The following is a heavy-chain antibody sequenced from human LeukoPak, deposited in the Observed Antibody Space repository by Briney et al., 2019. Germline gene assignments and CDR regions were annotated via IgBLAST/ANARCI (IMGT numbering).Heavy chain of an antibody. V-gene: IGHV1-69*13. CDR2: IIPIFGTA. CDR3: ARASAMESLSEFGY. CDR1: GGTFSSYA. D-gene: IGHD5-18*01. Sequence: SVTVSCTASGGTFSSYAISWVRQAPGQGLEWMGGIIPIFGTANYAQKFQGRVTITADESTSTAYMELSSLRSEDTAVYYCARASAMESLSEFGYWGQGTLVTVSS. J-gene: IGHJ4*02.